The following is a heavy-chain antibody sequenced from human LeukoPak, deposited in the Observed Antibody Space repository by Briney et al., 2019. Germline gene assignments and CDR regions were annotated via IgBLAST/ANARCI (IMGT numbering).Heavy chain of an antibody. D-gene: IGHD6-6*01. CDR2: ISSSSSFI. Sequence: GGSLRLSCAASGFTFSSYWMSWVRQAPGKGLEWVSSISSSSSFIYYADSVKGRFTISRDNAKNSLYLQMNSLRAEDTAVYYCARDLAYSSSPDFDYWGQGTLVTVSS. J-gene: IGHJ4*02. CDR3: ARDLAYSSSPDFDY. CDR1: GFTFSSYW. V-gene: IGHV3-21*01.